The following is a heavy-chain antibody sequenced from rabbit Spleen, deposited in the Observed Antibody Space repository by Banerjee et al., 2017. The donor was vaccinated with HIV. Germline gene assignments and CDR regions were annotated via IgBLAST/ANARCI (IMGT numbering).Heavy chain of an antibody. CDR2: INGVTGKA. CDR1: GFSFSNKAV. V-gene: IGHV1S40*01. Sequence: QSLEESGGDLVKPGASLTLTCTASGFSFSNKAVMCWVRQAPGKGLEWIACINGVTGKAVYASWAKGRFTFSKTSSTTVTLQMTSLTAADTATYFCARYDRHDGMDLWGPGTLVTVS. CDR3: ARYDRHDGMDL. J-gene: IGHJ6*01.